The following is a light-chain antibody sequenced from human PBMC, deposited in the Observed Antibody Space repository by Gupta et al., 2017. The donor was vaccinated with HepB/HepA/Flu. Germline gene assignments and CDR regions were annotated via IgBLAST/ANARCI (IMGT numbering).Light chain of an antibody. V-gene: IGKV3-15*01. CDR3: QQDENWPPGA. CDR2: GAS. Sequence: EIVMTQSPATLSVSPGESATLSCRASQSVGSNLAWYQQKPGQAPRLPIYGASTRATGIPVRFSGSGYGTEFTLTISSRQSEDFAVYYCQQDENWPPGAFGQGTKVEIK. J-gene: IGKJ1*01. CDR1: QSVGSN.